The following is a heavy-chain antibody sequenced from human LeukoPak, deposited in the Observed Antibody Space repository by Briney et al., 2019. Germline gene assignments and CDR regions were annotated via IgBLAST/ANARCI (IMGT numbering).Heavy chain of an antibody. Sequence: GGSLRLSCAASGFTFRSYAMSWVRQAPGKGLEWVSTISGSGGSTYYADSVKGRFTTSRDNSKNTLYLQMNSLRAEDTAVYYCAKNEDIVVLPAAMDYWGQGTLVTVSS. CDR3: AKNEDIVVLPAAMDY. D-gene: IGHD2-2*01. CDR1: GFTFRSYA. V-gene: IGHV3-23*01. CDR2: ISGSGGST. J-gene: IGHJ4*02.